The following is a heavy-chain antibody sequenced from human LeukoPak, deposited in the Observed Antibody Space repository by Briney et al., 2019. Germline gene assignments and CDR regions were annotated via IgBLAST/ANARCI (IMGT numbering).Heavy chain of an antibody. J-gene: IGHJ4*02. CDR1: GYTFTNYG. Sequence: GASVKVSCKASGYTFTNYGISWVRQAPGQGLEWMGWISAYNGNTNYAQKLQGRVTMTTDTSTSTAYMEQRSLTSDDTAVYYCARVGAYCTSTSCLDYWGQGTLVTVSS. CDR3: ARVGAYCTSTSCLDY. D-gene: IGHD2-2*01. CDR2: ISAYNGNT. V-gene: IGHV1-18*01.